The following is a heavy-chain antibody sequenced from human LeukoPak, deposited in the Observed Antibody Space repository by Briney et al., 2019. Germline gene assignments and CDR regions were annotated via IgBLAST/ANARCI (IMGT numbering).Heavy chain of an antibody. V-gene: IGHV3-11*04. J-gene: IGHJ3*02. Sequence: GGSLRLSCTASGFIFNDYYMSWIRQTPGKGLEWLSYISRTGNTIYYRDSVKGRFTISRDNAKNTLYLQMNSLRAEDTAVYYCARSGELLSGAAFDIWGQGTMVTVSS. CDR1: GFIFNDYY. CDR2: ISRTGNTI. CDR3: ARSGELLSGAAFDI. D-gene: IGHD3-10*01.